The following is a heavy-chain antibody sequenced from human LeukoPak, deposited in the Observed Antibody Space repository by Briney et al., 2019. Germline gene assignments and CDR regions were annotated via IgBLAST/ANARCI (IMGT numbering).Heavy chain of an antibody. CDR1: GSGFAHYW. CDR3: ARQSYSSSWYFSDS. V-gene: IGHV5-51*01. D-gene: IGHD6-13*01. Sequence: GESLKISFKGSGSGFAHYWIGWVRRMPGKGRGGMGVIYPDDSDTKYSPSFQGQVTISADKSISTAYLQWSSLKASDTAMYYCARQSYSSSWYFSDSWGQGTLVTVSS. CDR2: IYPDDSDT. J-gene: IGHJ5*02.